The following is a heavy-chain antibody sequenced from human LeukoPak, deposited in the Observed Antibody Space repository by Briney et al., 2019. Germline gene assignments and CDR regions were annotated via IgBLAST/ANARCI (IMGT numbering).Heavy chain of an antibody. CDR1: GYTFTGYG. D-gene: IGHD2-15*01. V-gene: IGHV1-18*01. CDR2: ISAYNGNT. J-gene: IGHJ4*02. Sequence: ASVKVSCKASGYTFTGYGISWVRQAPGQGLEWMGWISAYNGNTNFARKLQDRVTMTADTSTITAYMELRSLKSDDTAVYYCARDDLGYCNGGSCYSLFDYWGQGTLVTVSS. CDR3: ARDDLGYCNGGSCYSLFDY.